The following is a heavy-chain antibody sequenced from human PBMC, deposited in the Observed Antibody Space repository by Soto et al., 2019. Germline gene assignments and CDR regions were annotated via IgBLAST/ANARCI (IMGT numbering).Heavy chain of an antibody. Sequence: QVHLVQSGAEVKKPGASVNVSCKASGYIFTNYAIHWVRQAPGQRLEWMGRINAGDGNTRYSQNFQDRVTITRDTSASTAYMQLSSLTSDDSTLYFCARGSVSFDSWGQGTLVTVS. CDR3: ARGSVSFDS. CDR1: GYIFTNYA. CDR2: INAGDGNT. V-gene: IGHV1-3*01. D-gene: IGHD3-10*01. J-gene: IGHJ4*02.